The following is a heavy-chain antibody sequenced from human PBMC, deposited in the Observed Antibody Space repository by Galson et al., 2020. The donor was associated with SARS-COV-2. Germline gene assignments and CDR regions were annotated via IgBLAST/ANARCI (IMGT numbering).Heavy chain of an antibody. D-gene: IGHD2-2*01. CDR3: ATFCGSTTCYSRPRYYFYGMDV. CDR1: GYTFSGYY. Sequence: ASVKVSCKASGYTFSGYYMHWVRQAPGQGLEWMGWINPNSGATSYAQKFQGRVTMTRDTSINTAYMELSRLRSDDTAVYYCATFCGSTTCYSRPRYYFYGMDVWGQGTTVTVSS. V-gene: IGHV1-2*02. CDR2: INPNSGAT. J-gene: IGHJ6*02.